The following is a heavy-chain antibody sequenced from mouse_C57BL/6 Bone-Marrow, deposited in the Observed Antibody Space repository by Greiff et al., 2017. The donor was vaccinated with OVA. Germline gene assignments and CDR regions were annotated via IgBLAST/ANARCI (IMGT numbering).Heavy chain of an antibody. D-gene: IGHD1-1*02. V-gene: IGHV1-81*01. CDR3: AREGAYGPAWFAY. Sequence: QVQLQQSGAELARPGASVKLSCKASGYTFTSYGISWVKQSTGQGLEWIGEIYPRSGNTYYNEKFKGKATLTADKSSSTAYMELRRLTSEDSAVYFCAREGAYGPAWFAYWGQGTLVTVSA. CDR2: IYPRSGNT. J-gene: IGHJ3*01. CDR1: GYTFTSYG.